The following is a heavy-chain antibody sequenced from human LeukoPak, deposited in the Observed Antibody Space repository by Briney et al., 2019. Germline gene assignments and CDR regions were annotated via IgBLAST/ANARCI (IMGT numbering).Heavy chain of an antibody. J-gene: IGHJ6*02. CDR3: AKDVAAAGTQYYYYYYGMDV. V-gene: IGHV3-23*01. CDR2: ISGSGGST. Sequence: GGSLRLSCAASGFTFSSYAMSWVRQAPGKGLEWVSAISGSGGSTYYADSVKGRFTISRDNSKNTLYLQMNSLRAEDTAVYYCAKDVAAAGTQYYYYYYGMDVWGQGTTVTVSS. D-gene: IGHD6-13*01. CDR1: GFTFSSYA.